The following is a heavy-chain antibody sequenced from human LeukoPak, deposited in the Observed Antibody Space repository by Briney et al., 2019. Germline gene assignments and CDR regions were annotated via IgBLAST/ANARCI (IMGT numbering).Heavy chain of an antibody. V-gene: IGHV4-4*07. D-gene: IGHD3-22*01. CDR2: IYTSGST. CDR1: GGSISSYY. J-gene: IGHJ4*02. Sequence: SETLSLTCTVSGGSISSYYWSWIRQPAGKGLEWIGRIYTSGSTNYNPSLKSRVTISVDTSKNQFSLKLSSVTAADTAVYYCARGLRRYYDSWYYLDYWGQGTLVTVSS. CDR3: ARGLRRYYDSWYYLDY.